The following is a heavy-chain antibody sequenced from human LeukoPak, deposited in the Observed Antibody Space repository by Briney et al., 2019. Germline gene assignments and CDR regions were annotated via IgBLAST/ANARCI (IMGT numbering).Heavy chain of an antibody. CDR3: ARGYKPPDFDY. CDR1: GYSFSSYG. V-gene: IGHV1-18*01. Sequence: GASVKVSCKASGYSFSSYGITWVRQAPGQGLEWMGWISAYNGNTNYAQNLQGRVTMTTDTSTSTAYIELRTLTSDDTAVYYCARGYKPPDFDYWGQGTLVTVSS. J-gene: IGHJ4*02. CDR2: ISAYNGNT. D-gene: IGHD1-14*01.